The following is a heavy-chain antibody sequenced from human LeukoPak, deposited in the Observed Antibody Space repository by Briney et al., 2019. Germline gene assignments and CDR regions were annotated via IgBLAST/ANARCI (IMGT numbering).Heavy chain of an antibody. Sequence: ASVKVSCKASGYTFTGYYMHWVRQAPGQGLEWMGWINPNSGGTNYAQKFQGRVTMTRDTSISTAYMELSRLRSDDTAVYYCARERRVYYDSSGYYYRGYRYFDLWGRGTLVTVSS. CDR1: GYTFTGYY. V-gene: IGHV1-2*02. D-gene: IGHD3-22*01. J-gene: IGHJ2*01. CDR3: ARERRVYYDSSGYYYRGYRYFDL. CDR2: INPNSGGT.